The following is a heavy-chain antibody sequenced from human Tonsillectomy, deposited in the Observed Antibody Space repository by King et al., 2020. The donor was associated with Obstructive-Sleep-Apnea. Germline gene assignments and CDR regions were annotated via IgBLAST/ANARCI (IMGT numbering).Heavy chain of an antibody. V-gene: IGHV1-2*04. Sequence: QLVQSGAEVRKPGASLNVSCKASGYIFTDYYIHWVRQAPGQGLEWMGWINPNSGDTNYARKFQGWVTMTRDTSIDTAFMELNRLTSDGTALYYCARDFGVRYYFDNWGQGTLVTVSS. CDR3: ARDFGVRYYFDN. CDR2: INPNSGDT. J-gene: IGHJ4*02. D-gene: IGHD2-8*01. CDR1: GYIFTDYY.